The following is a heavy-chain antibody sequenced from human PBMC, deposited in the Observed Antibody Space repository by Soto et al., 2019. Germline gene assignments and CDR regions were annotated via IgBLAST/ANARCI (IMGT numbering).Heavy chain of an antibody. CDR3: ARTYYYGSGRRYYYGMDV. D-gene: IGHD3-10*01. V-gene: IGHV4-34*01. CDR1: GGSFSGYY. CDR2: INHSGST. Sequence: PSETLSLTCAVYGGSFSGYYWSWIRQPPGKGLEWIGEINHSGSTNYNPSLKSRVTISVDTSKNQFSLKLSSVTAADTAVYYCARTYYYGSGRRYYYGMDVWGRGTTVTVSS. J-gene: IGHJ6*02.